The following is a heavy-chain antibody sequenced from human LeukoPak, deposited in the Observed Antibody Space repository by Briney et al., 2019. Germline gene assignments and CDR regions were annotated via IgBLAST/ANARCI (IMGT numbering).Heavy chain of an antibody. CDR1: GYTFTGYY. J-gene: IGHJ4*02. CDR2: INPNSGGT. Sequence: ASVKVSCKASGYTFTGYYMHWVRQAPGQGLEWMGWINPNSGGTNYAQKFQGRVTMTRDTSISTAYMELSRLRSDDTAVYYCARGRGRGIYSSSSGDYWGQRTLVTVSS. CDR3: ARGRGRGIYSSSSGDY. D-gene: IGHD6-13*01. V-gene: IGHV1-2*02.